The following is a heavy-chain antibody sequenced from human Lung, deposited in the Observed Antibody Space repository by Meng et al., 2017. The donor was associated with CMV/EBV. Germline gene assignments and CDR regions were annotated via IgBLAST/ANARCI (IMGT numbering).Heavy chain of an antibody. Sequence: LSLTCAASGFTFSSYWMSWVRQAPGKGLEWVANIKQDGSEKYYVDSVKGRFTISRDNAKNSLYLQMNSLRAEDTAVYYCARDRTGYSSGWYGYYGMDVWGQGXTVTVSS. J-gene: IGHJ6*02. CDR1: GFTFSSYW. CDR3: ARDRTGYSSGWYGYYGMDV. D-gene: IGHD6-19*01. V-gene: IGHV3-7*01. CDR2: IKQDGSEK.